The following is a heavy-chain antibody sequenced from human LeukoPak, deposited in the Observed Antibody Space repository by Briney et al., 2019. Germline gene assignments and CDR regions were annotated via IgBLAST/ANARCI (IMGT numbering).Heavy chain of an antibody. J-gene: IGHJ4*02. CDR2: ISYDGSNK. D-gene: IGHD5-12*01. V-gene: IGHV3-30*18. Sequence: GGSLRLSCAASGFTFSSYGMHWVRQAPGKGLEWVAVISYDGSNKYYADSVKGRFTISRDNSKNTLYLQMNSLRAEDTAVYYCAKGLVATILGVPLDYWGQGTLVTVSS. CDR3: AKGLVATILGVPLDY. CDR1: GFTFSSYG.